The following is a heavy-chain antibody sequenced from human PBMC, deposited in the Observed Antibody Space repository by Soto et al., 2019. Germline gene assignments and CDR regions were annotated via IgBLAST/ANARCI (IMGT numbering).Heavy chain of an antibody. CDR2: MYPNNGQT. CDR3: ATMIRGLIHWLDP. V-gene: IGHV1-8*01. D-gene: IGHD3-16*01. J-gene: IGHJ5*02. Sequence: QVQLVQSGAEVKRPGASVKVSCKASGDTFSNFDFNWVRQATGQGPEWMGWMYPNNGQTAYARTFQXRSXMTWNSSTSTAYMELSSLTSEDTAVYYCATMIRGLIHWLDPWGQGTLVTVSS. CDR1: GDTFSNFD.